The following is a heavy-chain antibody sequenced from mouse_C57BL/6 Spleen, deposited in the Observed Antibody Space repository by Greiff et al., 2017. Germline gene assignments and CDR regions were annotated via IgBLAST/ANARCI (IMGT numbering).Heavy chain of an antibody. CDR2: INPNNGGT. CDR3: ARFGLRGWFAY. D-gene: IGHD2-4*01. V-gene: IGHV1-26*01. J-gene: IGHJ3*01. CDR1: GYTFTDYY. Sequence: VQLQQSGPELVKPGASVKISCKASGYTFTDYYMNWVKQSHGKSLEWIGDINPNNGGTSYNQKFKGKATLTVDKSSSTAYMELRSLTSEDSAVYYGARFGLRGWFAYWGQGTLVTVSA.